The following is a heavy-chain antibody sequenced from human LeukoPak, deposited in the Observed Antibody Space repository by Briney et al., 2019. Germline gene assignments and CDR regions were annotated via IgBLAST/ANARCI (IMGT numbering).Heavy chain of an antibody. J-gene: IGHJ4*02. V-gene: IGHV4-59*08. D-gene: IGHD3-16*02. CDR3: ARHKDGGTYPLDY. Sequence: ETLSLTCTVSGGSISGYYWSWIRQPPGKTLEWIAHIHYSGRTTYNPSLQSRVTMSLDTSKNQFSLKLSSVSATDTAVYYCARHKDGGTYPLDYWGPGTQVTVSS. CDR1: GGSISGYY. CDR2: IHYSGRT.